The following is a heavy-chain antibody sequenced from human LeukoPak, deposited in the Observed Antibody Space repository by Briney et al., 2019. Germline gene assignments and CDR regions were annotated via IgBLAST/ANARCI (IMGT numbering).Heavy chain of an antibody. Sequence: GGSLRLSCAASGFTFSSYAMHWVRQAPGKGLGWVAVISYDGSNKYYADSVKGRFTISRDNSKNTLYLQMNSLRAEDTAVYYCASPYSSGNVDYWGQGTLVTVSS. J-gene: IGHJ4*02. D-gene: IGHD6-19*01. CDR1: GFTFSSYA. V-gene: IGHV3-30*04. CDR3: ASPYSSGNVDY. CDR2: ISYDGSNK.